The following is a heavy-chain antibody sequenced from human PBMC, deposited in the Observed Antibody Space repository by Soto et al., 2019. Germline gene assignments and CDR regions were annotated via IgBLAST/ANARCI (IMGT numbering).Heavy chain of an antibody. J-gene: IGHJ4*02. D-gene: IGHD4-17*01. CDR3: ARDGRGDYGEYYFDY. CDR2: IWYDGSNK. CDR1: GFTFSSYG. Sequence: QVQLVESGGGVVQPGRSLRLSCAASGFTFSSYGMHWVRQAPGKGLEWVAVIWYDGSNKYYADSVKGRFTISRDNSKNTLYLQMNSLRAEDTAMYYCARDGRGDYGEYYFDYWGQGTLVTVSS. V-gene: IGHV3-33*01.